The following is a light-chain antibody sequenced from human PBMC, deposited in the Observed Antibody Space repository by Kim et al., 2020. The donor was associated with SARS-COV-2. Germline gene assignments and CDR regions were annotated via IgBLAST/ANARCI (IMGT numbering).Light chain of an antibody. CDR1: QSISSH. Sequence: DIQMTQSPSSLSASVGDRVTITCRASQSISSHLDWFQQKPGKAPRLLIYPASNLQSGVPSRFSGSGSGTDFTLTISSVQPEDFATYYCQQYDKNPRTFGQGTRVEIK. CDR2: PAS. CDR3: QQYDKNPRT. J-gene: IGKJ5*01. V-gene: IGKV1-16*01.